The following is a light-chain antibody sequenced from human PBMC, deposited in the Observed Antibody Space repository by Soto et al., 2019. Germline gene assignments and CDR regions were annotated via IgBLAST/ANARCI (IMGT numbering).Light chain of an antibody. J-gene: IGLJ1*01. CDR3: NSYAGTSTPYI. CDR2: DVS. V-gene: IGLV2-14*03. Sequence: QSALTQPASVSGSPGQSITISCTGTMSDVGRYNYVSWYQQYPGKAPKAMIYDVSNRPSGVSNRFSGPKSGNTASLTISGLQAEDEADYYCNSYAGTSTPYIFGTGTKVTVL. CDR1: MSDVGRYNY.